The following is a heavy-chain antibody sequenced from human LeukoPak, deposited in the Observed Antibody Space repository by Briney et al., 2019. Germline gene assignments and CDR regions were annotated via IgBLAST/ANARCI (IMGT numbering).Heavy chain of an antibody. Sequence: PSETLCLTCAVSGVSLKASSMGWVRQTPGKGLEWIGFVAYSGSSNYNPSLKSRVSISIDSSKNQFYLALTSVTHADTAVYYCARVVRWVLYAKFLDPWGQGTLATVSS. V-gene: IGHV4-59*01. D-gene: IGHD2-8*02. J-gene: IGHJ5*02. CDR2: VAYSGSS. CDR1: GVSLKASS. CDR3: ARVVRWVLYAKFLDP.